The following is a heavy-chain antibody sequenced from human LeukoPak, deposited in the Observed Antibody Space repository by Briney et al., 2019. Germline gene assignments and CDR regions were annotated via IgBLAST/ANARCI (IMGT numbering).Heavy chain of an antibody. D-gene: IGHD2-15*01. Sequence: PGESLKISCKASGYSFIHYWIGWVRQMPGKGLEWMGFIYPGDSDTRYSPSFQGQVTISADKSISTAYLQWSSLKASDTAMYYCARWSASGVRWFDPWGQGTLVTVSS. J-gene: IGHJ5*02. V-gene: IGHV5-51*01. CDR2: IYPGDSDT. CDR1: GYSFIHYW. CDR3: ARWSASGVRWFDP.